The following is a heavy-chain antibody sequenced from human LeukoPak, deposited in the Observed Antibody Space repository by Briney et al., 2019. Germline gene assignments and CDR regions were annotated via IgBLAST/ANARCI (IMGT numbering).Heavy chain of an antibody. CDR1: GGSFSGYY. CDR3: ARKIVRCSSTGCPNWFDP. CDR2: INHSGST. D-gene: IGHD2-2*01. Sequence: PSETLSLTCAVYGGSFSGYYWSWIRQPPGKGLEWIGEINHSGSTSYNPSLKSRVTISVDTSKNQFSLKLSSVTAADTAVYYCARKIVRCSSTGCPNWFDPWGQGTLVTVSS. V-gene: IGHV4-34*01. J-gene: IGHJ5*02.